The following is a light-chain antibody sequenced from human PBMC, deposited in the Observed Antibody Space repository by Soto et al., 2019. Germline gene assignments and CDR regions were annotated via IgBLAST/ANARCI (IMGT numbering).Light chain of an antibody. V-gene: IGKV1-16*02. J-gene: IGKJ1*01. CDR1: QDIGNS. Sequence: DIQMTQSPSSLSASVGDRVIITCRASQDIGNSLAWFQQEPGKAPKSLMFGASNLQSGVPSQFGGSGSGTDFTLTIRSLQPGDFATYYCQQYLSAPWTFGQGTKVELK. CDR3: QQYLSAPWT. CDR2: GAS.